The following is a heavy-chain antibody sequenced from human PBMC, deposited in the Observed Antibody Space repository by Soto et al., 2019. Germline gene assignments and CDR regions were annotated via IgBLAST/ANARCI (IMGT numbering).Heavy chain of an antibody. D-gene: IGHD1-20*01. Sequence: GESLKISCKGSGYSFTSYWIGWVRQMPGKGLEWMGIIYSGDSDTRYSPSFQGQVTISADKSISTAYLQWSSLKASDTAMYYCARDKITGTTPYYYYYGMDVWGQGTTVTVSS. J-gene: IGHJ6*02. CDR2: IYSGDSDT. CDR3: ARDKITGTTPYYYYYGMDV. CDR1: GYSFTSYW. V-gene: IGHV5-51*01.